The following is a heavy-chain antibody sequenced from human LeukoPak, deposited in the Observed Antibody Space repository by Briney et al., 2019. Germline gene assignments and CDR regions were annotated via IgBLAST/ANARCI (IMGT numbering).Heavy chain of an antibody. V-gene: IGHV3-15*01. D-gene: IGHD5-18*01. CDR2: IKSKANGGTT. Sequence: GGSLRLSCAASGFAFSNAWMTWVRQAPGKRLEWVGLIKSKANGGTTDYAAPVRGRFTISRDDSKNTQSLQMNSLKTEDTGVYYCTTVYSYGALGYWGQGTLVTVSS. CDR3: TTVYSYGALGY. J-gene: IGHJ4*02. CDR1: GFAFSNAW.